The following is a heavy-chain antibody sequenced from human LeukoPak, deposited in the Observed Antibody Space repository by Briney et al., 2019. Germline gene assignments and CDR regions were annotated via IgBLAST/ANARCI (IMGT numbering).Heavy chain of an antibody. Sequence: GGSLRLSCAGSGFTFSSYGMHWVRQAPGKGLEWVAFIRYGGSNKYYADSVKGRFTISRDNSKNTLYLQMNSLRAEDTAVYYCAKGRGYSYGYYFDYWGQGTLVTVSS. D-gene: IGHD5-18*01. V-gene: IGHV3-30*02. CDR2: IRYGGSNK. J-gene: IGHJ4*02. CDR3: AKGRGYSYGYYFDY. CDR1: GFTFSSYG.